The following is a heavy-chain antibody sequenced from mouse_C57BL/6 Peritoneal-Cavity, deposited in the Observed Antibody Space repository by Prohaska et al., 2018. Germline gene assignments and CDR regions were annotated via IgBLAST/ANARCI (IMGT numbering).Heavy chain of an antibody. V-gene: IGHV6-3*01. D-gene: IGHD4-1*02. Sequence: EVKLEESGGGLVQPGGSMKLSCVASGFTFSNYWMNWVRQSPEKGLEWVAQIRLKSDNYATHYAESVKGRFTISRDDSKSSVYLQMNNLRAEDTGIYYCTVFQLGLWFAYWGQGTLVTVSA. CDR3: TVFQLGLWFAY. CDR2: IRLKSDNYAT. J-gene: IGHJ3*01. CDR1: GFTFSNYW.